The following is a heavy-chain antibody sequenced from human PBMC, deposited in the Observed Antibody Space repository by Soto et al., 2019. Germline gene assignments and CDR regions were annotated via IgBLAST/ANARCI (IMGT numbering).Heavy chain of an antibody. J-gene: IGHJ6*02. CDR1: GGIFTNNA. Sequence: QVQVVQSGAEVKKPGSSVKVSCKVSGGIFTNNAISWVRQAPGQGLEWLGGVIPLFDTAYYAQIFRGRLKISADGATNTAYMELSGLTSADTAVYFCATGGHNDGYNFSHGMDVWGQGTTVTVS. D-gene: IGHD5-18*01. CDR3: ATGGHNDGYNFSHGMDV. V-gene: IGHV1-69*01. CDR2: VIPLFDTA.